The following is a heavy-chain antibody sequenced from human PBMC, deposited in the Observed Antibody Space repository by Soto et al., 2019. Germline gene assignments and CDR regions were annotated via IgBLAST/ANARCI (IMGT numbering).Heavy chain of an antibody. Sequence: SLSRACAVSGGSISTGGYYWSWIREHPGKGLEWIGYIYYSWSTYYNPSLKSRVTISVDTSKNQFSLKLSSVTAADTAVYYCARESVYYYDSSGPDYWGQGTLVTVSS. CDR2: IYYSWST. J-gene: IGHJ4*02. D-gene: IGHD3-22*01. CDR3: ARESVYYYDSSGPDY. V-gene: IGHV4-31*11. CDR1: GGSISTGGYY.